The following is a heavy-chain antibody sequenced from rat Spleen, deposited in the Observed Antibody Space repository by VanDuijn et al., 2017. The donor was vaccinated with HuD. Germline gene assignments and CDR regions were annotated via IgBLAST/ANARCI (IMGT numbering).Heavy chain of an antibody. V-gene: IGHV3-4*01. Sequence: EIQLQESGPGLVKPSQSLSLTCSVTGYTIPSGYDWSWIRKFPGNKMEWMGYISYSGSTSYNPSLKSRISITRDTSKNQFFLQLNSVTTEDTATYYCARSNNYFDYWGQGVMVTVSS. CDR3: ARSNNYFDY. CDR2: ISYSGST. CDR1: GYTIPSGYD. J-gene: IGHJ2*01.